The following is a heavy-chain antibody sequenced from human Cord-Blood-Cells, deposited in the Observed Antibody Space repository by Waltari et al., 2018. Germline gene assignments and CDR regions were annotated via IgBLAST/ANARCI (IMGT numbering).Heavy chain of an antibody. Sequence: QVQLQQWGAGLLKPSETLSLTCAVYGGSFSGYYWGWIRQPPGQGLEWIGEINRSGSTNYRRSLKSRVTISVDTCKNRLCLKLSSVTAADTAVYYCARHGGEVVRGVSSFNYWGQGTLVTGSS. CDR3: ARHGGEVVRGVSSFNY. V-gene: IGHV4-34*01. D-gene: IGHD3-10*01. CDR1: GGSFSGYY. CDR2: INRSGST. J-gene: IGHJ4*02.